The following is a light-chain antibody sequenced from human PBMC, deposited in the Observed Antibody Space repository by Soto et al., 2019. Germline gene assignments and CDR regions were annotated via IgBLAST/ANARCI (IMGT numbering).Light chain of an antibody. CDR3: QQRSNWPPLT. CDR2: DAL. Sequence: IVLTQSPATLSLSPGERATLFCRASQSVSSYLAWYHQKPGQAPRLLIYDALIRATGIPATFSGSGSWTDFTLTISSLEPEDFAVYYCQQRSNWPPLTFGGATKVQIK. CDR1: QSVSSY. J-gene: IGKJ4*01. V-gene: IGKV3-11*01.